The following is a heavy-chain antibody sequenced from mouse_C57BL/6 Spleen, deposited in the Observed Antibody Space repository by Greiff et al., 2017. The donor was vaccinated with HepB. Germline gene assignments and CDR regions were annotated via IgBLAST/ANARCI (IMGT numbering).Heavy chain of an antibody. Sequence: VQLQQSGAELVRPGTSVKVSCKASGYAFTNYLIEWVKQRPGQGLEWIGVINPGSGGTNYNEKFQGKATLTADKSSSTAYMQLSSLTSEDSAVYFCARSDGNYWAMDYWGQGTSVTVSS. V-gene: IGHV1-54*01. CDR1: GYAFTNYL. CDR2: INPGSGGT. CDR3: ARSDGNYWAMDY. J-gene: IGHJ4*01. D-gene: IGHD2-1*01.